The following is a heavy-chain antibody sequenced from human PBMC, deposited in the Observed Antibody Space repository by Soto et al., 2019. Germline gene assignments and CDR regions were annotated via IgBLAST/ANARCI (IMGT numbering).Heavy chain of an antibody. CDR3: AHRRLPYCSGGSCRTAY. CDR2: IYWDDDT. D-gene: IGHD2-15*01. Sequence: QITLKESGPTLVKPTQTLTLTCTFSGFSLSTSGVGVGWIRQPPGKALEWLALIYWDDDTRYSPSLKSRLTITKDTSKHQVVLTMTNRDPVDTATYYSAHRRLPYCSGGSCRTAYWGQGTLVTVAS. V-gene: IGHV2-5*02. CDR1: GFSLSTSGVG. J-gene: IGHJ4*02.